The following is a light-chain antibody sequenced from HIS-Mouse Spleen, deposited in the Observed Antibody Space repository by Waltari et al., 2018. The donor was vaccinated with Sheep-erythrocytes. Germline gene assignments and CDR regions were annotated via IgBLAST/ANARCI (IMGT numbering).Light chain of an antibody. Sequence: AIQMTQSPSSLSAPVGYRVTITCRASQGIRNDLGWYQQKPGKAPKLLIYAASSLQSGVPSRFSGSGSGTDFTLTISSLQPEDFATYYCLQDYNYPWTFGQGTKVEIK. V-gene: IGKV1-6*01. CDR2: AAS. CDR3: LQDYNYPWT. CDR1: QGIRND. J-gene: IGKJ1*01.